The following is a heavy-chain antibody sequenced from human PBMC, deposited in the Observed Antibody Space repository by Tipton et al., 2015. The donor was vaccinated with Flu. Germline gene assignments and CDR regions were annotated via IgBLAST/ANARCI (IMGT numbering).Heavy chain of an antibody. CDR2: ISYDGSNK. CDR3: AKVVDYGGNSGIDY. Sequence: SLRLSCAASGFTFSSYGMHWVRQAPGKGLEWVAVISYDGSNKYYADSVKGRFTISRDNSKNTLYLQMNSLRAEDTAVYYCAKVVDYGGNSGIDYWGQGTLVTVSS. J-gene: IGHJ4*02. V-gene: IGHV3-30*18. D-gene: IGHD4-23*01. CDR1: GFTFSSYG.